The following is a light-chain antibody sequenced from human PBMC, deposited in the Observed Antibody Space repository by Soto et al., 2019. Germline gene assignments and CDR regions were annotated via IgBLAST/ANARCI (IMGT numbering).Light chain of an antibody. Sequence: DIQMTQSPSTLSASVGDSVTITCRASQSISDLLAWYKQKQGKAPMLLLYKASSLKSGVPSRFSGSGSGTEYTLTISRLQPYDFASYYCQHYNAYLTFGQGTKVEIK. CDR1: QSISDL. CDR2: KAS. J-gene: IGKJ1*01. CDR3: QHYNAYLT. V-gene: IGKV1-5*03.